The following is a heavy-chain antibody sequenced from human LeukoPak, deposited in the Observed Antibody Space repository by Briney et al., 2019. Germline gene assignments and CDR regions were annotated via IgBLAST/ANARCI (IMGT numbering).Heavy chain of an antibody. D-gene: IGHD3-22*01. CDR2: INHSGST. CDR1: GGSFTGYY. CDR3: ARDPITMIDQDY. V-gene: IGHV4-34*01. Sequence: SETLALTCALYGGSFTGYYWRWIRQPPGKGLEWIGEINHSGSTKYNPSLKSRVTISVDTSMKQFFLRLTSVTAADTAVYYCARDPITMIDQDYWGQGTLVTVSS. J-gene: IGHJ4*02.